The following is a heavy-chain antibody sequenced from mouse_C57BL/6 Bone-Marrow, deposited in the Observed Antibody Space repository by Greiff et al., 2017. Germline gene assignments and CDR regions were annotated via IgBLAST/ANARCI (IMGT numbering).Heavy chain of an antibody. D-gene: IGHD1-1*01. Sequence: QVQLKQSGAELARPGASVKLSCQASGYTFTSYGISWVKQRTGQGLEWIGEIYPRSGNTYYTEKFKGKATLTADKSSSTAYMELRSLTSEDSAVYFCARHRLRKRGYAMDYWGQGTSVTVSS. CDR1: GYTFTSYG. V-gene: IGHV1-81*01. J-gene: IGHJ4*01. CDR3: ARHRLRKRGYAMDY. CDR2: IYPRSGNT.